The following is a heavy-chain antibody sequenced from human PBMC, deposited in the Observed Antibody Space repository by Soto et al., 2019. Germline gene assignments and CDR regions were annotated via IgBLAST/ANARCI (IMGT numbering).Heavy chain of an antibody. Sequence: SETLSLTCTVSGGSISSYYWSWIRQPPGKGLEWIGYIYYSGSTNYNPSLKSRVTISVDTSKNQFSLKLSSVTAADTAVYYCSRVARIPGRLAYMDAPGQGTTVTVSS. J-gene: IGHJ6*03. CDR1: GGSISSYY. V-gene: IGHV4-59*01. CDR3: SRVARIPGRLAYMDA. CDR2: IYYSGST. D-gene: IGHD6-25*01.